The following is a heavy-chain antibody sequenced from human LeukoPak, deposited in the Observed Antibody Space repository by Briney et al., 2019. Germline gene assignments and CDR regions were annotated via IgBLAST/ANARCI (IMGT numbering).Heavy chain of an antibody. J-gene: IGHJ4*02. CDR1: GYTFTSYG. CDR2: ISAYNGNT. V-gene: IGHV1-18*04. D-gene: IGHD2-15*01. Sequence: ASVNVSCKASGYTFTSYGISWVRQAPGQGLEWMGWISAYNGNTNYAQKLQGRVTMTTDTSTSTAYMELRSLRSDDTAVYYCARDLGVVVAADYFDYWGQGTLVTVSS. CDR3: ARDLGVVVAADYFDY.